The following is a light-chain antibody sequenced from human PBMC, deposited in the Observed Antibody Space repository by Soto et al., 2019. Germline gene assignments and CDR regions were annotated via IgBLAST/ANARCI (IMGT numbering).Light chain of an antibody. Sequence: QSVLTQPASVSGSPGQTITISCTGTSSDVGGYNYLSWYQQHPGKAPKVMIYEVTNRPSGVSNRFSGSKSGNTASLTISGLQAEHEADYFCSSYTTSGTPVFGGGTKLTVL. CDR2: EVT. V-gene: IGLV2-14*01. J-gene: IGLJ3*02. CDR1: SSDVGGYNY. CDR3: SSYTTSGTPV.